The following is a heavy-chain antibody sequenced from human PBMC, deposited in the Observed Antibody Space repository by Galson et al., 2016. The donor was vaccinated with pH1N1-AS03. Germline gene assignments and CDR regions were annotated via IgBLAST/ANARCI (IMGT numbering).Heavy chain of an antibody. CDR2: IREDGSEK. CDR3: ARYGSSPWFDP. V-gene: IGHV3-7*01. J-gene: IGHJ5*02. Sequence: SLRLSCAASGFTFGSYWMSWVRQAPGKGLEWVANIREDGSEKYYVDSVKGRFTISRDNSKNSLYLQMNSLRAEDTALYYCARYGSSPWFDPWGQGTLVTVSS. D-gene: IGHD6-6*01. CDR1: GFTFGSYW.